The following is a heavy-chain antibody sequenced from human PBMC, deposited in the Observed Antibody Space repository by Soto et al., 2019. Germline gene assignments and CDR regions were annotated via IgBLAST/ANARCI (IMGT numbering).Heavy chain of an antibody. V-gene: IGHV3-7*03. CDR3: VRGRSTENP. CDR1: GFIFSDSW. Sequence: EVQLVESGGGLVQPGGSLRLSCAASGFIFSDSWMCWVRQSPGRGLEWVTNINEDGSQQYYVASVKGRFTISRDNARQSVYLQMNSLRVEDTAVYFCVRGRSTENPWGQGTVVTVSS. CDR2: INEDGSQQ. J-gene: IGHJ5*02.